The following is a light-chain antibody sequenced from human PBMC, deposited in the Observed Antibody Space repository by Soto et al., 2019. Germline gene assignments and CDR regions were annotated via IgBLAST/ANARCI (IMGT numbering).Light chain of an antibody. Sequence: DIQMTRSPSTLSASVGDRVTITCRASQSISSWLAWYQQKPGKAPKLLIYKASSLESGVPSRFSGSGSGTEFTLTISSLQPDDFATYYCQQYNSYHTFGPGTKVDIK. CDR2: KAS. CDR1: QSISSW. CDR3: QQYNSYHT. J-gene: IGKJ3*01. V-gene: IGKV1-5*03.